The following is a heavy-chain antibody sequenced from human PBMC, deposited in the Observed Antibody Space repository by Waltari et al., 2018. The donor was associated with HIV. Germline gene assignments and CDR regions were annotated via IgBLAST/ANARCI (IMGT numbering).Heavy chain of an antibody. D-gene: IGHD3-22*01. CDR1: GFTFSSYA. V-gene: IGHV3-23*01. Sequence: EVQLLESGGGLVQPGGSLRLSCAASGFTFSSYAMSWVRQAPGKGLEWVSARSGSGASTYYADSVKGRFTISRDNSKNTLYLQMNRLRADDTAVHYCAKDSNYDSSGPIDYWGQGTLVTVSS. CDR3: AKDSNYDSSGPIDY. CDR2: RSGSGAST. J-gene: IGHJ4*02.